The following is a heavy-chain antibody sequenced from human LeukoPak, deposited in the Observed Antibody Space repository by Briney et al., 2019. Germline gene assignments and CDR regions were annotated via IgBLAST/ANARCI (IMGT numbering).Heavy chain of an antibody. CDR3: ARAVGEQWLVINWFDP. CDR2: INPNSGGT. V-gene: IGHV1-2*02. J-gene: IGHJ5*02. Sequence: GASVKVSCKASGYTFTGYYMHWVRQAPGQGLEWMGWINPNSGGTNYAQKFQGRVTMTRDTSISTAYMELSRLRSDDTAVYYCARAVGEQWLVINWFDPWGQGTLVTVSS. CDR1: GYTFTGYY. D-gene: IGHD6-19*01.